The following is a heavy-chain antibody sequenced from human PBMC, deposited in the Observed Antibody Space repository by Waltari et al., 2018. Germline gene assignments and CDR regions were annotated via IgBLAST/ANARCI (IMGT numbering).Heavy chain of an antibody. J-gene: IGHJ4*02. V-gene: IGHV4-39*01. CDR2: IFHTGSA. CDR1: GDSITSDTYY. Sequence: HLQLRESGPGLVKPSQTLLLTCTVSGDSITSDTYYWAWVREPAGEVQGWMGNIFHTGSAYYTPTLKSRVTISIDATKSQLSLKLSSVTAADTGVYYCATDYGGNSGSLDYWGQETLVDVSS. CDR3: ATDYGGNSGSLDY. D-gene: IGHD4-17*01.